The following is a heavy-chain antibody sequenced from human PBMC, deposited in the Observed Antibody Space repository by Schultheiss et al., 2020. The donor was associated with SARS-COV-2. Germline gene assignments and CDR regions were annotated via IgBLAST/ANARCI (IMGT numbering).Heavy chain of an antibody. CDR1: GGSINGYY. J-gene: IGHJ6*03. D-gene: IGHD5-12*01. CDR3: ARRVSGYDHNYYMDV. CDR2: IYYSGST. V-gene: IGHV4-59*08. Sequence: SETLSLTCTVSGGSINGYYWTWIRQPPGKGLEWIGYIYYSGSTNYNPSLRSRVTISVDTSKNQFSLKLSSVTAADTAVYYCARRVSGYDHNYYMDVWGKGNTVTVAS.